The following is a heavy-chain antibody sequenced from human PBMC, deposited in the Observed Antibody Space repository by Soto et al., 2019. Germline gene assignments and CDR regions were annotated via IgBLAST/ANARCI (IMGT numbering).Heavy chain of an antibody. CDR2: TYYRSKWYN. CDR3: TRERRGGVAPGYSSSWYYYYGMDV. V-gene: IGHV6-1*01. J-gene: IGHJ6*02. Sequence: SQTLSLTCAISGDSVSSNSAAWNWIRQSPSRGLEWLGRTYYRSKWYNDYAVSVKSRITINPDTSKNQFSLQLNSVTPEDTAVYYGTRERRGGVAPGYSSSWYYYYGMDVWGQGTTVTVSS. CDR1: GDSVSSNSAA. D-gene: IGHD6-13*01.